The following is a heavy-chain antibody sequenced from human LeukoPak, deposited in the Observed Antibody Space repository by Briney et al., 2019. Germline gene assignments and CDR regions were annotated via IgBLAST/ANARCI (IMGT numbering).Heavy chain of an antibody. D-gene: IGHD2-15*01. CDR1: GVTFSTYF. J-gene: IGHJ3*02. CDR2: IASDGSHT. V-gene: IGHV3-30-3*01. CDR3: ARERQDTIVHSGAFDI. Sequence: TGGSLRLSCAASGVTFSTYFMHWVRQAPGKGLEWVSVIASDGSHTFYVESVKGRFTISRDNSKNTLYLQMNSLRAEDTAVYFCARERQDTIVHSGAFDIWGQGTIVTVSS.